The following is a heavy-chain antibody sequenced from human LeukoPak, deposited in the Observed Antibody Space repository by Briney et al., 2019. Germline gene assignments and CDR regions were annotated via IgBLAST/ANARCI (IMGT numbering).Heavy chain of an antibody. V-gene: IGHV3-53*04. J-gene: IGHJ4*02. CDR2: IYSGGST. CDR3: AREGSSSWFDY. D-gene: IGHD6-13*01. Sequence: GGSLRLSCAASGFTVSSNYMGWVRQAPGKGLEWVSVIYSGGSTYYADSVKGRFTISRHNSKNTLYLQMNSLRAEDTAVYYCAREGSSSWFDYWGQGTLVTVSS. CDR1: GFTVSSNY.